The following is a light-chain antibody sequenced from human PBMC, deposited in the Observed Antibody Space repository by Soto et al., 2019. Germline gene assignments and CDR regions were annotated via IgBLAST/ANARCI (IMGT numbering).Light chain of an antibody. J-gene: IGKJ5*01. V-gene: IGKV3-11*01. Sequence: EIVLTQSPATLSLSPGERATLSCRASQSVSSYLAWYQQKPGQAPRLLIYDASNRATGIPARFSGSGSGTDFTLTISSLEPEDFAVHYCQQRSTSITFGQGTRLEIK. CDR3: QQRSTSIT. CDR2: DAS. CDR1: QSVSSY.